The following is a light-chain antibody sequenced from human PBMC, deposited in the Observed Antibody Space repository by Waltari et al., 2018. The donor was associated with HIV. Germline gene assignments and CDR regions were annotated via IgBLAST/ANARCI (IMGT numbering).Light chain of an antibody. CDR3: ASWDDSFNGPV. CDR1: NSNIGRNT. Sequence: QSVLTQPPSASATPGQRVPISCSGSNSNIGRNTVSWFQQLPGTAPKVLIYGKKQRPSVLPSRFFGCKSGISASLAISGLQSDDEADYFCASWDDSFNGPVFGGGTKLTVV. V-gene: IGLV1-44*01. J-gene: IGLJ2*01. CDR2: GKK.